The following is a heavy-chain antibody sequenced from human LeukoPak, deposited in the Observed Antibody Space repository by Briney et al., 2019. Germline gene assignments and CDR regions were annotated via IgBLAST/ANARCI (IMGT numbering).Heavy chain of an antibody. Sequence: QPGGSLRLSCAASGFTLSSYAMSWVRQAPGKGLEWVSAISDSGNTCHADSVKGRFTISRDSSKNTLFLQMNRLRPEDAAVYYCAKAPVTTCRGAYCYPFDYWGQGTLVTVSS. CDR1: GFTLSSYA. D-gene: IGHD2-21*01. CDR3: AKAPVTTCRGAYCYPFDY. J-gene: IGHJ4*02. CDR2: ISDSGNT. V-gene: IGHV3-23*01.